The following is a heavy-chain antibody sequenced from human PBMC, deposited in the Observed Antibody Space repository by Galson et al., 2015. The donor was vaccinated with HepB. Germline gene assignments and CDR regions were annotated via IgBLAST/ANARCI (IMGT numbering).Heavy chain of an antibody. CDR2: IKSKTDGGTT. CDR3: TPHGYSSGWYDY. CDR1: GFTFSNAW. Sequence: SLRLSCAASGFTFSNAWMSWVRQAPGKGLEWVGRIKSKTDGGTTDYAAPVKGRFTISRDDSKNTLYLQMNSLKTEDTAVYYCTPHGYSSGWYDYWGQGTLVTVSS. V-gene: IGHV3-15*01. D-gene: IGHD6-19*01. J-gene: IGHJ4*02.